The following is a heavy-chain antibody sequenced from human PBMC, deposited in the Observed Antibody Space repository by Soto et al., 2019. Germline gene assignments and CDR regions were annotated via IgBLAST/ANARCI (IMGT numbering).Heavy chain of an antibody. V-gene: IGHV4-39*01. CDR1: GDSISSSNCY. CDR3: ARHSRQLSPFDY. Sequence: SETLSLTCTVSGDSISSSNCYWAWIRRPPGKGLEWIGSIYYSGSTYYNPSLKSRVTISVDTSKNQFSLKLSSVTAADTAVYYCARHSRQLSPFDYWGQGTLVTVSS. D-gene: IGHD3-10*01. J-gene: IGHJ4*02. CDR2: IYYSGST.